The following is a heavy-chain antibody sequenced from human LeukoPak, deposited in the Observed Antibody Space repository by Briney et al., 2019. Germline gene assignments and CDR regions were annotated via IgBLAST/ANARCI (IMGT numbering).Heavy chain of an antibody. V-gene: IGHV3-30*03. CDR1: GFSFSSYG. CDR3: ARGVAGTWYFDL. J-gene: IGHJ2*01. CDR2: ISYGGSNE. D-gene: IGHD6-19*01. Sequence: GGSLRLSCAASGFSFSSYGMHWVRQAPGKGLEWVAVISYGGSNEYYADSVKGRFTISRDNAKNTLYLQTNSLRAEDTAVYYCARGVAGTWYFDLWGRGTLVTVSS.